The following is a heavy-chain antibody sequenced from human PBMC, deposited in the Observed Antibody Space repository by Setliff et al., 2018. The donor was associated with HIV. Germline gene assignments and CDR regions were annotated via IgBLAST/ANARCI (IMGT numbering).Heavy chain of an antibody. CDR3: ARGYYNFWSGYYDSRFPNPIDAFDI. D-gene: IGHD3-3*01. Sequence: PSETLSLTCTVSGGSISSGSYYWSWIRQPAGKGLEWIGHIYTSGSTNYNPSLKSRVTISVDTSKNQFSLKLSSVTAADTAVYYCARGYYNFWSGYYDSRFPNPIDAFDIWGQGTMVTVSS. CDR1: GGSISSGSYY. CDR2: IYTSGST. V-gene: IGHV4-61*09. J-gene: IGHJ3*02.